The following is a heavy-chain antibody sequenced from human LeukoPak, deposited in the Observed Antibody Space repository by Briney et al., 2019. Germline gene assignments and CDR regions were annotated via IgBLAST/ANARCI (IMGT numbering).Heavy chain of an antibody. CDR2: IRSKANSYAT. V-gene: IGHV3-73*01. CDR3: TTFPGRYCSSTSCEGIYFDY. Sequence: QPGGSLKLSCAASGFTFSGSAMHWVRQASGKGLEWVGRIRSKANSYATAYAASVKGRFTISRDDSKNTAYLQMSSLKTEDTAVYYCTTFPGRYCSSTSCEGIYFDYWGQGTLVTVSS. CDR1: GFTFSGSA. J-gene: IGHJ4*02. D-gene: IGHD2-2*01.